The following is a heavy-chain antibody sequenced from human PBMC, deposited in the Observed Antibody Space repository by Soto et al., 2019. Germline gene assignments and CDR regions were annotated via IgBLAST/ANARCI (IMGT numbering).Heavy chain of an antibody. V-gene: IGHV4-59*08. CDR3: ARQGRGVTCHWFVP. CDR1: GGSISTYY. D-gene: IGHD2-15*01. Sequence: SETLSLTCTVSGGSISTYYWSWIRQPPGKGLEWIGYIYYTGSTNYNPSLQSRVTISVDTSKNQFSLTLTSVTAADTAVYYCARQGRGVTCHWFVPWGQGTLVTVSS. CDR2: IYYTGST. J-gene: IGHJ5*02.